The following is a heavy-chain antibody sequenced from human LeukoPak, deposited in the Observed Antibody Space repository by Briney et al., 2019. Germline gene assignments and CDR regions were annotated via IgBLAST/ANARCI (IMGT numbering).Heavy chain of an antibody. J-gene: IGHJ4*02. V-gene: IGHV3-21*01. CDR2: ISGSSTYI. D-gene: IGHD1-1*01. Sequence: GGSLRLSRAASGFTFSTYSINWVRLAPGKGLEWVSSISGSSTYIYYADSLKGRFTISRDNAKNSLYLQMNSLRAEDTAVYYCATGKQGTGGYFDDWGQGILVTVSS. CDR1: GFTFSTYS. CDR3: ATGKQGTGGYFDD.